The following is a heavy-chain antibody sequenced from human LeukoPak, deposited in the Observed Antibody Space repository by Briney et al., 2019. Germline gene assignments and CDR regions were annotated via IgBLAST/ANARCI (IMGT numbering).Heavy chain of an antibody. D-gene: IGHD3-22*01. Sequence: GGSLRLSCAASGFTFTNWGMHWVRQAPGRGLEWVAFIRYDGTLKYYADSMKGRFTISRDNAKNTLYLQMNSLRPDDTAIYFCARQEARNYYYEGLDYWGQGNLVTVSS. CDR3: ARQEARNYYYEGLDY. CDR2: IRYDGTLK. V-gene: IGHV3-30*02. CDR1: GFTFTNWG. J-gene: IGHJ4*02.